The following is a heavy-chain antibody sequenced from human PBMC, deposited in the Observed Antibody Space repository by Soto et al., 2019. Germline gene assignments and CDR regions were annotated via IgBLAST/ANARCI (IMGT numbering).Heavy chain of an antibody. V-gene: IGHV1-18*01. Sequence: QVQLVQSGAEVKKPGASVKVSCKASGYTFTTYDISWVRQAPGQGLEWMGWISTYSGNTNYAQKFQGRVTLTTDTSTSTAYMELRSLRSDDTAVYYCARDPADSSVWYADYWGQGTLVTVSS. CDR3: ARDPADSSVWYADY. J-gene: IGHJ4*02. CDR2: ISTYSGNT. CDR1: GYTFTTYD. D-gene: IGHD6-19*01.